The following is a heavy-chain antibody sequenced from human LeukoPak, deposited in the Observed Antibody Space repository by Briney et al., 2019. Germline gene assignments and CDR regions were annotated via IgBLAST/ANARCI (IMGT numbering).Heavy chain of an antibody. D-gene: IGHD2-21*02. V-gene: IGHV4-39*07. CDR2: IYYSGST. CDR3: ARDRSRTAYCGGDCYSDAFDI. J-gene: IGHJ3*02. Sequence: SETLSLTCTVSGGSISSSSYYWGWIRQPPGKGLEWIGSIYYSGSTYYNPSLKSRVTISVDTSKNQFSLKLSFVTAADTAVYYCARDRSRTAYCGGDCYSDAFDIWGQGTMVTVSS. CDR1: GGSISSSSYY.